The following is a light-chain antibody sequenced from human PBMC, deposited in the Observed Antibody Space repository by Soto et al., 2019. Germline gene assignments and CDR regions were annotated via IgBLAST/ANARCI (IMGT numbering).Light chain of an antibody. V-gene: IGKV3-15*01. CDR1: QSVSSD. Sequence: EIVLTQSPGTLSVSPGERATLSCRASQSVSSDLAWYQQKPGQAPRLLIYGASTRATGIPARFSGSGSGTEFTLTISSLQSEDFAVYYCQQYNNWPPITFGQGTRREIK. CDR2: GAS. CDR3: QQYNNWPPIT. J-gene: IGKJ5*01.